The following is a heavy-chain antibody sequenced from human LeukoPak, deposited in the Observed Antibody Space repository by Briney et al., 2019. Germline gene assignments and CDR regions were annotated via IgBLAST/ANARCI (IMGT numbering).Heavy chain of an antibody. V-gene: IGHV3-66*01. D-gene: IGHD3-10*01. J-gene: IGHJ4*02. CDR1: GFTDSSNH. CDR2: IYTAGGT. Sequence: GGSLRLSCAASGFTDSSNHMRWVRQAPGEGLECISIIYTAGGTYYADSVKGRFTISRDNSKNTLYLQMNSLRAEDTAVYYCARLWFGESRNDYWGQGTLVTVSS. CDR3: ARLWFGESRNDY.